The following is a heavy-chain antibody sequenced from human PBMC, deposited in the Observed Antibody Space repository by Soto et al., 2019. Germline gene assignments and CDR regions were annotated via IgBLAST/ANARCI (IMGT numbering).Heavy chain of an antibody. CDR2: IKQDGSQK. J-gene: IGHJ3*02. CDR3: SRGDYYDSSGPFSDAFDI. Sequence: GGSLRLSCAASGFTCSNYWMSWVRQAPGKGLEWVANIKQDGSQKWYVDSVKGRFTISRVNAKKSLYLQMNSLRGEDTAVYYWSRGDYYDSSGPFSDAFDIWGQGTMVTVSS. V-gene: IGHV3-7*04. CDR1: GFTCSNYW. D-gene: IGHD3-22*01.